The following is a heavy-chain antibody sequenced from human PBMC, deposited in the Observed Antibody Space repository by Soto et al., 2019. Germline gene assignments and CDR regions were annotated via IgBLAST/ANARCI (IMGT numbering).Heavy chain of an antibody. CDR1: GFTFDDYT. D-gene: IGHD3-3*01. CDR3: AKDRVGRITIFGVVITPHRTDYGMDV. V-gene: IGHV3-43*01. Sequence: PGGSLRLSCAASGFTFDDYTMHWVRQAPGKGLEWVSLISWDGGSTYYADSVKGRFTISRDNSKNSLYLQMNSLRTEDTALYYCAKDRVGRITIFGVVITPHRTDYGMDVWGQGTTVTVSS. J-gene: IGHJ6*02. CDR2: ISWDGGST.